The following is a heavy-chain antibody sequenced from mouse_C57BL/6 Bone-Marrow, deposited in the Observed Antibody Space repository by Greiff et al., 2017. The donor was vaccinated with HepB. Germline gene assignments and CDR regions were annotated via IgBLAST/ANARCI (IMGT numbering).Heavy chain of an antibody. Sequence: EVQWVESGGGLVKPGGSLKLSCAASGFTFSDYGMHWVRQAPEKGLEWVAYISSGSSTIYYADTVKGLFTISRDNAKNTLFLQMTSLRSEDTAMYYCARDFGSSVYYFDYWGQGTTLTVSS. CDR2: ISSGSSTI. CDR3: ARDFGSSVYYFDY. D-gene: IGHD1-1*01. J-gene: IGHJ2*01. V-gene: IGHV5-17*01. CDR1: GFTFSDYG.